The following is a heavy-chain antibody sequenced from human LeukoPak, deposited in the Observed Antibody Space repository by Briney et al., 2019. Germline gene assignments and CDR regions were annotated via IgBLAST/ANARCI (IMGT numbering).Heavy chain of an antibody. CDR1: GGSISGHY. CDR2: IYYSGNT. Sequence: SETLSHTCTVSGGSISGHYWSWIRQSPGKGLEWLGYIYYSGNTAYNPSLKSRITISVDTSKNQFSLRLNSVTAADTAVYYCARETTALDYWGQGTLVTVSS. CDR3: ARETTALDY. D-gene: IGHD1-1*01. J-gene: IGHJ4*02. V-gene: IGHV4-59*11.